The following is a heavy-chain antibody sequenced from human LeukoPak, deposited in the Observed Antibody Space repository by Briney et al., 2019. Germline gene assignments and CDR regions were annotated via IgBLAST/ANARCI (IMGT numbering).Heavy chain of an antibody. J-gene: IGHJ4*02. V-gene: IGHV4-34*01. Sequence: KSSETLSLTCAVYGGSFSGYYWSWIRQPPGKGMEWIGEINHSGSTNYHPSLKTRVTISVDTSKNQFSLKLSSVTAADTAVYYCARGGMVVRGVIIPFDYWGQGTLVTVSS. CDR1: GGSFSGYY. D-gene: IGHD3-10*01. CDR2: INHSGST. CDR3: ARGGMVVRGVIIPFDY.